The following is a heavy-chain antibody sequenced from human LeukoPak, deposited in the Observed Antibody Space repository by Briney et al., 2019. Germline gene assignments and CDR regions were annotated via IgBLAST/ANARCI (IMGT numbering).Heavy chain of an antibody. Sequence: GGSLRLSCTASGFSFSGHWMHWARQLPGKGLVWVSRISPTGSTTSYADSVKGRFTVSRDNAKNTLYLQVYNLRAEDTAVYYCARGPNSNWSGLDFWGQGTLLTVSS. CDR3: ARGPNSNWSGLDF. CDR2: ISPTGSTT. V-gene: IGHV3-74*01. D-gene: IGHD6-6*01. J-gene: IGHJ4*02. CDR1: GFSFSGHW.